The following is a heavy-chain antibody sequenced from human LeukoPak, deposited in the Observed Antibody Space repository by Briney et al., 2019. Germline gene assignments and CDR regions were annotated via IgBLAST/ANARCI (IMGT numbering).Heavy chain of an antibody. CDR3: ARDFLVALDY. V-gene: IGHV1-18*01. CDR1: GYTFSSYG. J-gene: IGHJ4*02. Sequence: ASVKVSCKASGYTFSSYGISWVRQAPGQGLEWMGWISGDNGNTNYAQKLQGRVTMTTDTSTSTAYMELRSLRSDDTAVYYCARDFLVALDYWGQGTLVTVSS. CDR2: ISGDNGNT.